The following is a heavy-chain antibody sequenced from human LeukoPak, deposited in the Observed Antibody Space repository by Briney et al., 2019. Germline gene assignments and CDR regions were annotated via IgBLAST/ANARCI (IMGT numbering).Heavy chain of an antibody. V-gene: IGHV1-18*01. Sequence: ASVKVSYKASGYTFTSYGISWLRQAPGQGLEWMGWINPYNGNTNYAQKLQGRVTMTTDTSTSTVYMELRGLRSDEQAVVYCAREGELEAFDYWGQGTLVAASS. CDR3: AREGELEAFDY. D-gene: IGHD1-26*01. CDR1: GYTFTSYG. CDR2: INPYNGNT. J-gene: IGHJ4*02.